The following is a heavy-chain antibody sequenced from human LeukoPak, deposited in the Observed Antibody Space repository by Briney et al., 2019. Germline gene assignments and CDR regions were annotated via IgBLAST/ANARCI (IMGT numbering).Heavy chain of an antibody. CDR1: GGSVSSGSYY. CDR2: IYYSGIT. J-gene: IGHJ6*02. CDR3: ARDNLSGRYGMDV. Sequence: SETLSLTCTVSGGSVSSGSYYWSWIRQPPGKGLEWIGYIYYSGITNYNPSLKSRVTISADTSMNQFSLRLSSVTAADTAVYYCARDNLSGRYGMDVWGQGTTVTVSS. V-gene: IGHV4-61*01. D-gene: IGHD3-16*02.